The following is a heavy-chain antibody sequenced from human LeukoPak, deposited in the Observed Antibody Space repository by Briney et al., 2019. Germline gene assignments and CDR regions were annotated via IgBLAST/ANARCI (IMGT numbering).Heavy chain of an antibody. CDR1: GDSISSGPYY. V-gene: IGHV4-39*01. J-gene: IGHJ4*02. Sequence: SETLSHTCTVSGDSISSGPYYWGWIRQPPGKGLEWIGNIYYGENTYYNPSLKSRVTISIDTSNNQFYLKLSSLTAADTAVYYCARRDDSSGYHNIFDYWGQGTLVTVSS. CDR2: IYYGENT. CDR3: ARRDDSSGYHNIFDY. D-gene: IGHD3-22*01.